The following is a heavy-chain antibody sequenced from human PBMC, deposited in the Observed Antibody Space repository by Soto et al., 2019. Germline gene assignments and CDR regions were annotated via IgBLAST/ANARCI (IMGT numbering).Heavy chain of an antibody. D-gene: IGHD6-13*01. CDR1: GGTFSSYT. J-gene: IGHJ4*02. CDR2: IIPILGIA. CDR3: ATYPQPYSSSWYAPLDY. V-gene: IGHV1-69*02. Sequence: QVQLVQSGAEVKKPGSSVKVSCKASGGTFSSYTISWVRQAPGQGLEWMGRIIPILGIANYAQKFQGRVTITADKSTSTAYMELSSLRSEDTAVYYCATYPQPYSSSWYAPLDYWGQGTLVTVSS.